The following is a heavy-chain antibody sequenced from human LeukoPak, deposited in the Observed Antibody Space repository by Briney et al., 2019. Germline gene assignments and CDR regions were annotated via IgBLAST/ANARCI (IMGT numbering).Heavy chain of an antibody. J-gene: IGHJ5*02. CDR1: GYTFTGYY. Sequence: ASVEVSCKASGYTFTGYYMHWVRQAPGQGLEWMGWINPNSGGTNYAQKFQGRVTMTRDTSISTAYMELSRLRSDDTAVYYCARRASSSWYEENWFDPWGQGTLVTVSS. CDR3: ARRASSSWYEENWFDP. D-gene: IGHD6-13*01. CDR2: INPNSGGT. V-gene: IGHV1-2*02.